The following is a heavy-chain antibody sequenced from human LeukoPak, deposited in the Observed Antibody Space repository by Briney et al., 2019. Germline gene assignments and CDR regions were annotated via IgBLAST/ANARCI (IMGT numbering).Heavy chain of an antibody. J-gene: IGHJ4*02. CDR2: IKQDGSDK. Sequence: PGGSLRLSCAASGFTFSSYWMSWVRQAPGKGLEWVAKIKQDGSDKYYVDSVKGRFTISRDNAKNSLYLQMNSLRAEDTAVYYCARSVGYCSAGSCFPFDYWGQGTLVTVSS. D-gene: IGHD2-15*01. CDR1: GFTFSSYW. V-gene: IGHV3-7*05. CDR3: ARSVGYCSAGSCFPFDY.